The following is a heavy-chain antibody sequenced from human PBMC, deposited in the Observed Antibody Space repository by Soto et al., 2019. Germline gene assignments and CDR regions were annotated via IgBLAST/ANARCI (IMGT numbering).Heavy chain of an antibody. D-gene: IGHD5-18*01. CDR1: GFAFSSYG. J-gene: IGHJ4*02. CDR2: ISYDGSLQ. Sequence: QAQLVESGGGVVQPGRSLRLSCAASGFAFSSYGMHWVRQAPGTGLEWVAVISYDGSLQHYADSVKGRFTISRDNSKNRVLLQMSSLRAEDTAVYYCVSDRGYGHASVPYSWGQGTLVSVYS. CDR3: VSDRGYGHASVPYS. V-gene: IGHV3-30*13.